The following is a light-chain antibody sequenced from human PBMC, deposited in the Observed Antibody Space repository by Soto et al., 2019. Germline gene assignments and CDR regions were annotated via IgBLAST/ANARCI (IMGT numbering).Light chain of an antibody. CDR2: DAS. V-gene: IGKV1-5*01. CDR1: QSISSW. J-gene: IGKJ1*01. Sequence: GDRVTITCRASQSISSWLAWYQQKPGEAPKVLIFDASSLESGVPSRFSGSGSATEFTLTISSLQPDDFATYYCQQYSTYPWTFGQGTKVDIK. CDR3: QQYSTYPWT.